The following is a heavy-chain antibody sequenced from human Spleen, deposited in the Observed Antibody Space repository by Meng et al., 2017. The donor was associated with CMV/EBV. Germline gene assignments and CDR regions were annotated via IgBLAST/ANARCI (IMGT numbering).Heavy chain of an antibody. CDR1: GFSFDYYG. V-gene: IGHV3-21*01. CDR3: ARAREIYSGLDV. J-gene: IGHJ6*02. CDR2: ISGSGERP. D-gene: IGHD2-15*01. Sequence: GGSLRLSCAASGFSFDYYGMNWVRQAPGKGLEWVSFISGSGERPYYADSVKGRFTISRDNAKDSAYLQMNSLRAEDTGLYYCARAREIYSGLDVWGQGTTVTVSS.